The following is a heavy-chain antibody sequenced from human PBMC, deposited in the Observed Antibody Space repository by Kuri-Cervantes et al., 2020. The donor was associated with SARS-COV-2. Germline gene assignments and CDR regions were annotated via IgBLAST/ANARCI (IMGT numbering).Heavy chain of an antibody. V-gene: IGHV2-70*11. D-gene: IGHD3-3*01. CDR2: IDWDDDK. Sequence: SGSTLVKPTQTLTLTCTFSGFSLSTSGMCVSWIRQPPGKALEWLARIDWDDDKYYSTSLKTRLTISKDTSKNQVVLTMTNMDPVDTATYYCASGYYIGYYYYMDVWGKGTTVTVSS. J-gene: IGHJ6*03. CDR3: ASGYYIGYYYYMDV. CDR1: GFSLSTSGMC.